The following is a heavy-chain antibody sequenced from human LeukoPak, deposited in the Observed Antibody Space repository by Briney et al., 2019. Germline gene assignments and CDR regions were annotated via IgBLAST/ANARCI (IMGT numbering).Heavy chain of an antibody. Sequence: GGPLRLSCAASGFTFSSYSMNWLRQAPGKGLQWVSYISSSSSTIYNADSVKGRFTISRDNAKNSLYLQMNSLRAEDTAVYYCARDGIRYSGSYFGYWGQGTLVTVSS. V-gene: IGHV3-48*04. CDR2: ISSSSSTI. D-gene: IGHD1-26*01. J-gene: IGHJ4*02. CDR1: GFTFSSYS. CDR3: ARDGIRYSGSYFGY.